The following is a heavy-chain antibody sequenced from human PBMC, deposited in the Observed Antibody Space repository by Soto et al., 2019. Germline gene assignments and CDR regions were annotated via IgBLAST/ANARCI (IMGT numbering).Heavy chain of an antibody. CDR2: ISYDGSNK. Sequence: GGSLRLSCAASGFTFSSYAMHWVRQAPGKGLEWVAVISYDGSNKYYADSVKGRFTISRDNSKSTPYLQMNSLRAEDTAVYYCARNLIKYRLLTSGYYGMDVWGQGTTVTVSS. J-gene: IGHJ6*02. D-gene: IGHD2-2*01. CDR3: ARNLIKYRLLTSGYYGMDV. CDR1: GFTFSSYA. V-gene: IGHV3-30-3*01.